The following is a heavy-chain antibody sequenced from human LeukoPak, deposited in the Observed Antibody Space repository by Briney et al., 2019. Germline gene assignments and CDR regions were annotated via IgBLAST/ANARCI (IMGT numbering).Heavy chain of an antibody. CDR2: ISMSSSYI. J-gene: IGHJ6*02. CDR1: GFTFSSYS. CDR3: ARDGYSSSREVDYGMDV. V-gene: IGHV3-21*01. Sequence: GGSETLLCAVSGFTFSSYSMNWVRHAPGRGREWVLYISMSSSYIYHADSVKGRFTISRDNAKNSLYLQMNSQRAEDTAVYYCARDGYSSSREVDYGMDVWGQGTTVTVSS. D-gene: IGHD6-6*01.